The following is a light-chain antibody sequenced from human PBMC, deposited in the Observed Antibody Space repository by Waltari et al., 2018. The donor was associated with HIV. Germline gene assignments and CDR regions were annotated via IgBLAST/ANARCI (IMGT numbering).Light chain of an antibody. CDR2: DES. CDR3: QQRSNWPPLT. CDR1: QRVSSY. V-gene: IGKV3-11*01. Sequence: EIVLTQSPATLSLSPGERATLSCRASQRVSSYLTWYQQKPGQAPRILIYDESNRATGIPARFSGSGSGTDFTLTISSLEPEDFAVYYCQQRSNWPPLTFGGVTKVEIK. J-gene: IGKJ4*01.